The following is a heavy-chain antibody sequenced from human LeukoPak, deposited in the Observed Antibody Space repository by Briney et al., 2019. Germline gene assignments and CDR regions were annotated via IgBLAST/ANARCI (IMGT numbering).Heavy chain of an antibody. Sequence: GGSLRLSCAASGFTFTAYWMHWVRQAPGKGLVWVSRINSDDSTTTYADSVKGRFTISRDNSKNTLYLQMNSLRAEDTAVYYCAKEYPANRGGYKRGYFDYWGQGTLVTVSS. CDR1: GFTFTAYW. CDR2: INSDDSTT. CDR3: AKEYPANRGGYKRGYFDY. V-gene: IGHV3-74*01. J-gene: IGHJ4*02. D-gene: IGHD3-22*01.